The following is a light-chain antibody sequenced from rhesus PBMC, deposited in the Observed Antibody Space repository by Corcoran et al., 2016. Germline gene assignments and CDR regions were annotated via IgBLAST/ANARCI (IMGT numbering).Light chain of an antibody. CDR2: GAS. CDR3: QQYTDWPQYN. J-gene: IGKJ2*01. CDR1: LSVSSS. V-gene: IGKV3-42*03. Sequence: EIVMTQSPATLSLSPGERATLSCRASLSVSSSLAWYPQKPGQAPRLLSNGASRRATGNPDRFSGSWSGTEFTLTISSLEPEDFAVYYCQQYTDWPQYNFGQGTKVEIK.